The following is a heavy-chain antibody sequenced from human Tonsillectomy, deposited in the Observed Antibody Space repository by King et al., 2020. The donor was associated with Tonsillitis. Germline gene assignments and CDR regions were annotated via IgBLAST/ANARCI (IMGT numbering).Heavy chain of an antibody. Sequence: QLVQSGAEVKKPGAAVKISCKASGYTLTNYYMHWVRQAPAQGLEWMGIINPSSGSTNYAQNFQGRVTMTRDTSTSTVYMELNSLRSEDTAVYYCARSYYDSRGYFDYWGQGTVVSVPS. CDR3: ARSYYDSRGYFDY. CDR2: INPSSGST. D-gene: IGHD3-22*01. V-gene: IGHV1-46*03. CDR1: GYTLTNYY. J-gene: IGHJ4*02.